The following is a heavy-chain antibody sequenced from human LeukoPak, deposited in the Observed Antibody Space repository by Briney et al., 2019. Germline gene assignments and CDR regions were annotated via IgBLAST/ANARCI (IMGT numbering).Heavy chain of an antibody. CDR2: IFYSGST. Sequence: PSGTLSLTCTVSGGSISSSSYFWGWIRQPPGKGLEWIGSIFYSGSTYYNLSLNSRVTMSIDTSKNQFSLRLSSVTAADTAVYYCARQMNTVTADYWGQGTLVTVSS. CDR3: ARQMNTVTADY. J-gene: IGHJ4*02. V-gene: IGHV4-39*01. CDR1: GGSISSSSYF. D-gene: IGHD4-17*01.